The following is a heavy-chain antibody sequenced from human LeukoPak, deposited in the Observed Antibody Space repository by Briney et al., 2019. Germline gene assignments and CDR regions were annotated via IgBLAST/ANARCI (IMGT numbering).Heavy chain of an antibody. CDR1: GFTFSSYA. D-gene: IGHD3-3*01. V-gene: IGHV3-23*01. CDR2: ISGSGGST. CDR3: AKGQFGVVIIYYYGMDV. J-gene: IGHJ6*02. Sequence: GGSLRLSCAASGFTFSSYAMSWVRQAPGKGLEWVSAISGSGGSTYYADSVKGRFTISRDNSKNTLYLQMNSLRAEDTAVYYCAKGQFGVVIIYYYGMDVWGQGATVTVSS.